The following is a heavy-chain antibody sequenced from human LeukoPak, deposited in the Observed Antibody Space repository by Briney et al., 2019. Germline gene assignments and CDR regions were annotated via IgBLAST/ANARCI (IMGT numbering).Heavy chain of an antibody. Sequence: ASVKVSCKASGHTFTSYGISWVRQAPGQGLEWMGWISAYNGNTNYAQKFQGRVTMTTDTSTSTAYMELRSLRSDDTVVYYCARGHCSSTSCYRGVDYWGQGTLVTVSS. V-gene: IGHV1-18*01. CDR1: GHTFTSYG. CDR3: ARGHCSSTSCYRGVDY. CDR2: ISAYNGNT. J-gene: IGHJ4*02. D-gene: IGHD2-2*01.